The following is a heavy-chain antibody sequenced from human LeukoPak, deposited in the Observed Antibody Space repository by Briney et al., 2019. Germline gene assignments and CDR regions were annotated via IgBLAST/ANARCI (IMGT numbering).Heavy chain of an antibody. V-gene: IGHV3-21*01. CDR1: GFTLTDYS. Sequence: GGSLRLSCAASGFTLTDYSMNWLRQAPGKGLEWLSAISSDSTSYIRYADSVKGRFTISRGNAKNSLYLQMNSLRAEDTAVYYCARFGRAQSADNWFDPWGQGTLVTVSS. D-gene: IGHD3-10*01. CDR3: ARFGRAQSADNWFDP. CDR2: ISSDSTSYI. J-gene: IGHJ5*02.